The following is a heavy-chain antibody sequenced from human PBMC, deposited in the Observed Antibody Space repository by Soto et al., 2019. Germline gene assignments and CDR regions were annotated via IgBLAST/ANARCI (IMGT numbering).Heavy chain of an antibody. Sequence: EAQLVQSGAEVKKPGESLKISCKASGYIFTNYWIGWVRHMPGKGLEWMGIVFPGDSGTQYSPSFRGQVTISADKSINTAYLEWDSLKSSDTAMYYCSKQGIPSDYVDSWGQGTLVTVSS. V-gene: IGHV5-51*01. CDR2: VFPGDSGT. J-gene: IGHJ4*02. D-gene: IGHD4-17*01. CDR3: SKQGIPSDYVDS. CDR1: GYIFTNYW.